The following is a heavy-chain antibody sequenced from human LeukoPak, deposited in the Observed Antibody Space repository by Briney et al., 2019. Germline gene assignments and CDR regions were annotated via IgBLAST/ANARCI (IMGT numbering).Heavy chain of an antibody. CDR3: ARARAAGSWYYSDS. CDR1: GGSINSYY. CDR2: VFPSGST. J-gene: IGHJ4*02. D-gene: IGHD6-13*01. Sequence: SETLSLTCTVSGGSINSYYWSWIRQPAGKGLEWIGRVFPSGSTNYNPSLKSRVTMSISPSKAQFSLQLTSVTAADTAVYYCARARAAGSWYYSDSWGQGVLVTVSS. V-gene: IGHV4-4*07.